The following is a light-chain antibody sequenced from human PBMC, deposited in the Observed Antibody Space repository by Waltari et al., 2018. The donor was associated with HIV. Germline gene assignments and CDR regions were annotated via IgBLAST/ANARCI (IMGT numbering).Light chain of an antibody. CDR2: SNN. CDR1: SSNIESYP. J-gene: IGLJ3*02. V-gene: IGLV1-44*01. CDR3: AAWDDSLNGWV. Sequence: QSVLTQPPSASGTPGQRVTISCSGSSSNIESYPVSWYQQRPGTAPKLLLYSNNQRPSGVPDRFSGSKSGTSASLAISGLQSEDEADFYCAAWDDSLNGWVFGGGTKLTVL.